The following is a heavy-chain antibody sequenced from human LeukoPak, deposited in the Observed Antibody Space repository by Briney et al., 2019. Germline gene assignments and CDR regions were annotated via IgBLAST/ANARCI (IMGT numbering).Heavy chain of an antibody. CDR1: GFPFSDYW. CDR2: IKEDGSKK. Sequence: PGGSLRLSCAASGFPFSDYWMDWVRQAPGKGMEWVANIKEDGSKKSYADSVKGRFTISRDNAKSSLYLQMNSLRADDTAVYYCSRGLDYWGQGALVTVSS. CDR3: SRGLDY. J-gene: IGHJ4*02. V-gene: IGHV3-7*01.